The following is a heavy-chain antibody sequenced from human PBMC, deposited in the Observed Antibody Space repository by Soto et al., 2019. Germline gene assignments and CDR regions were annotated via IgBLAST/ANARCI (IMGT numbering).Heavy chain of an antibody. V-gene: IGHV4-4*02. Sequence: QVQLQESGPGLVKPSGTLSLTCAVSGGSISSTNWWTWVRQSPGRGLEWIREISHSGTTNYSPSLKSRVNIAVDMSTNHFSLTLISVTAADTAVYYCAFPATADFDYWGKGILVTVSS. J-gene: IGHJ4*02. CDR1: GGSISSTNW. D-gene: IGHD6-13*01. CDR2: ISHSGTT. CDR3: AFPATADFDY.